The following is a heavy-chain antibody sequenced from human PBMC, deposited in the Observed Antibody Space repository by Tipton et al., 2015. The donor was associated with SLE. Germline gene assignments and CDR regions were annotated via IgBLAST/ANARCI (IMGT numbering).Heavy chain of an antibody. D-gene: IGHD5-18*01. CDR2: ISGSGGST. V-gene: IGHV3-23*04. Sequence: QLVQSGGGLVQPGGSLRLSCAASGFTVSSSYAMSWVRQAPGKGLEWVSAISGSGGSTYYADAVKGRFTISRDNSKNTLYLQMNSLRAEDTAVYYCAKGGEGIQLWLPDYWGQGTLVTVSS. CDR3: AKGGEGIQLWLPDY. J-gene: IGHJ4*02. CDR1: GFTVSSSYA.